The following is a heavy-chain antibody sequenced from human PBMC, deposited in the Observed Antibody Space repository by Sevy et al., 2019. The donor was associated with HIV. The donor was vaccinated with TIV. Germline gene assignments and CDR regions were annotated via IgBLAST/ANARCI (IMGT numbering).Heavy chain of an antibody. CDR3: AREGVWGSFDYYYGMDV. D-gene: IGHD3-16*01. J-gene: IGHJ6*02. CDR2: INTNTGNP. V-gene: IGHV7-4-1*02. CDR1: GYTFTSYA. Sequence: ASVKVSCKASGYTFTSYAMNWVRQAPGQGLEWMGWINTNTGNPTYAQGFTGRFVFSLDTTVNTAYLQISSLKAEDTAVYYCAREGVWGSFDYYYGMDVWGQGTTVTVSS.